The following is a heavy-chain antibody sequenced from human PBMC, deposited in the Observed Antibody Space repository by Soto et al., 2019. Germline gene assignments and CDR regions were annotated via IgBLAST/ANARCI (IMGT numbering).Heavy chain of an antibody. CDR3: ATRSPAFDY. Sequence: QVQLVQSGPEVKKPGASVKVSCKTSGYTFTSYGISWVRQAPGQGLEWMGWITTDKGKTTYAQKFQGRFTMTTDTSTSTADMEMRSLRSDDTAVYYCATRSPAFDYWGQGTLVTVSS. J-gene: IGHJ4*02. CDR1: GYTFTSYG. V-gene: IGHV1-18*01. CDR2: ITTDKGKT.